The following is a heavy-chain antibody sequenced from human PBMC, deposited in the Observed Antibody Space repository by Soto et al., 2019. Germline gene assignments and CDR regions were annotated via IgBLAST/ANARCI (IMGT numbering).Heavy chain of an antibody. D-gene: IGHD1-7*01. CDR2: IYYSGSI. CDR3: ARRVNNWNCGNWFDP. CDR1: GGSISSSSYY. V-gene: IGHV4-39*01. J-gene: IGHJ5*02. Sequence: QLQLQESGPGLVKPSETLSLTCTVSGGSISSSSYYWGWIRQPPGKGLEWIGSIYYSGSIYYNPSLKNRVTISVDTSMNQFSLNLSSVTAADTAVYYCARRVNNWNCGNWFDPWGQGTLVTVSS.